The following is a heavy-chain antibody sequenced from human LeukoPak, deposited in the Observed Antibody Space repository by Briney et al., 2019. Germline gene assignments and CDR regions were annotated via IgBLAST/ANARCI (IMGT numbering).Heavy chain of an antibody. J-gene: IGHJ3*02. CDR3: AGRGSSSGTFDI. V-gene: IGHV4-31*09. Sequence: SETLSLTCTVSGGSISSGGYYWSWIRQHPGTGLEWIGYIYHSGNTYYNPSLKSRVTMSVDKSKNQISLNLASLTAADTALYYCAGRGSSSGTFDIWGPGTFVTVSS. CDR1: GGSISSGGYY. D-gene: IGHD2-2*01. CDR2: IYHSGNT.